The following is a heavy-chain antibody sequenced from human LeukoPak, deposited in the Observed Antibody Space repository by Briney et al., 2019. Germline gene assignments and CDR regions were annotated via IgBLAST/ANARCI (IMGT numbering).Heavy chain of an antibody. CDR1: GASISGHY. CDR2: ISYIGST. V-gene: IGHV4-59*11. D-gene: IGHD1-14*01. J-gene: IGHJ3*02. CDR3: ARDQISINALDM. Sequence: SETLSLTCTVSGASISGHYLTWIRHAPGKGLEWIGYISYIGSTNYNPSLKSRVTISVDTSMNLFSLKLRSVTAADTAVYYCARDQISINALDMWGQGTMVTVSS.